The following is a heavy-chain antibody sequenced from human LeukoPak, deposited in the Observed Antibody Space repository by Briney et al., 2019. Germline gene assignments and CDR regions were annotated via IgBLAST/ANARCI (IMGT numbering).Heavy chain of an antibody. CDR3: AREWSGFGELPDY. J-gene: IGHJ4*02. CDR2: ISGSGGST. CDR1: GFTFSFYG. Sequence: GGTLRLSCAASGFTFSFYGMNWVRQAPGKGLEWVSAISGSGGSTYYADSVKGRFTISRDNAKNTLYLQMSSLRPEDTAVYYCAREWSGFGELPDYWGQGTLVTVSS. D-gene: IGHD3-10*01. V-gene: IGHV3-23*01.